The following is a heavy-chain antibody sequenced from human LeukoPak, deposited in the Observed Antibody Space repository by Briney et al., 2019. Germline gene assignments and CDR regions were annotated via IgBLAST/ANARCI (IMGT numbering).Heavy chain of an antibody. D-gene: IGHD1-26*01. J-gene: IGHJ4*02. Sequence: SETLSLTCSVSGGTISRYYWSWIRQSPGRGLEWIGYIYSSGSTNSNPSLKSRVSISVDTSKNQFSLKLSAVTAADTDVYYCARHESAVGALFYWGQGTLVTVSS. CDR3: ARHESAVGALFY. V-gene: IGHV4-59*08. CDR1: GGTISRYY. CDR2: IYSSGST.